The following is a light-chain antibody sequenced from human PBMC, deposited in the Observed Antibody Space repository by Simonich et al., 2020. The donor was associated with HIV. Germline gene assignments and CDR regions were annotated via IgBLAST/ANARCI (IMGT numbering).Light chain of an antibody. CDR3: MQGTHWPT. V-gene: IGKV2-30*02. CDR2: KVS. J-gene: IGKJ1*01. Sequence: DIVMTKAPLSLPVTPGEPASISCRSSQNLAHSDGHTLLNWFQQRPGQSPRRLSYKVSNRDSGVPDRFSGSGSGTDFTLRISRVEAEDVGVYYCMQGTHWPTFGQGTKVELK. CDR1: QNLAHSDGHTL.